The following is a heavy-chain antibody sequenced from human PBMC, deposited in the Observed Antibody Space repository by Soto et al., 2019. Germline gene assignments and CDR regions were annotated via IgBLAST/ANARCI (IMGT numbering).Heavy chain of an antibody. CDR3: AKDAVLVPKDY. J-gene: IGHJ4*02. Sequence: EVQLLESGGGLVQPGGSLRLSCAASGFTFNNYAMTWVRQAPGKGLEWVSAISGSGGSTYYADSVKGRFTISRENSKNTLYLQMNSLRAEDTAVYYCAKDAVLVPKDYWGQGTLVTVSS. V-gene: IGHV3-23*01. CDR1: GFTFNNYA. CDR2: ISGSGGST. D-gene: IGHD6-6*01.